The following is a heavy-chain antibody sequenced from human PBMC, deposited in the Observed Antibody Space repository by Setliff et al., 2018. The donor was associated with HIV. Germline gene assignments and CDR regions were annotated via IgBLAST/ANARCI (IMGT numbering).Heavy chain of an antibody. CDR2: IGGSGT. Sequence: GGSLRLSCAGSGFILSEYTISWVRQTPGKGLEWVSAIGGSGTYYADSVKGRFTISGDQPKNTVFLQMNSLRVEDTAVYYCATQTGFYNSHWYDYWGQGTMVTVSS. D-gene: IGHD6-13*01. CDR1: GFILSEYT. CDR3: ATQTGFYNSHWYDY. J-gene: IGHJ4*02. V-gene: IGHV3-23*01.